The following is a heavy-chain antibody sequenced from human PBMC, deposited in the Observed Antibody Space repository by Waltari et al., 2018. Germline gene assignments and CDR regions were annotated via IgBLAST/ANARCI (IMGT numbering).Heavy chain of an antibody. CDR2: IYINTRNP. J-gene: IGHJ4*02. Sequence: QVQLVQSESGLKKPGAAVNVSCQAAGYSFSNNAINWVRQAPGQGLEWMGWIYINTRNPTYAHGFSGRFVFSLDTPVNTAYLQIISLTTEETAIYYCARSKEDDIVIVPPGLDSWGQGTLVTVSS. CDR3: ARSKEDDIVIVPPGLDS. D-gene: IGHD2-2*01. CDR1: GYSFSNNA. V-gene: IGHV7-4-1*02.